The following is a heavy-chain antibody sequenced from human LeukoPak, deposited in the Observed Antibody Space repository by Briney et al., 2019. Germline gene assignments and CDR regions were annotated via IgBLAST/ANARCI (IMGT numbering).Heavy chain of an antibody. J-gene: IGHJ4*02. CDR2: ISSSSSYI. V-gene: IGHV3-21*01. CDR1: GFTFSSYS. D-gene: IGHD6-13*01. CDR3: ARAGVAAAAPDY. Sequence: PGGFLRLSCAASGFTFSSYSMNWVRQAPGKGLEWVSSISSSSSYIYYADSVKGRFTISRDNAKNSLYLQMNSLRAEDTAVYYCARAGVAAAAPDYWGQGTLVTVSS.